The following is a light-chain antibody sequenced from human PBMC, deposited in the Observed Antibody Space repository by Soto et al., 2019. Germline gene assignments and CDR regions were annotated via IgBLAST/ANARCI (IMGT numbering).Light chain of an antibody. J-gene: IGLJ1*01. CDR3: SSYSSSSTLPYV. CDR1: SSDIGDYGY. V-gene: IGLV2-14*01. CDR2: EVT. Sequence: QSVLTQPASVSGSPGQSITISCTGTSSDIGDYGYVSWYQQHPGKAPKLIIYEVTNRPSGGSHRFSGSKTGDTASLTISGLQAEDEADYYCSSYSSSSTLPYVFGTGTKLTVL.